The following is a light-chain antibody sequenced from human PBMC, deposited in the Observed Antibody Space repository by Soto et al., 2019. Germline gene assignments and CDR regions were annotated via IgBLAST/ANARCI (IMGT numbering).Light chain of an antibody. Sequence: QSALTQPPSASGSPGQSVTSSCTGTSSDVGGYNYVSWYQQHPGKAPKLMISEVSKRPSGVPDRFSGSKSGNTASLTVSGLQAEDEADYYCSSFAGNNNLAFGGGTKVTVL. J-gene: IGLJ2*01. V-gene: IGLV2-8*01. CDR3: SSFAGNNNLA. CDR1: SSDVGGYNY. CDR2: EVS.